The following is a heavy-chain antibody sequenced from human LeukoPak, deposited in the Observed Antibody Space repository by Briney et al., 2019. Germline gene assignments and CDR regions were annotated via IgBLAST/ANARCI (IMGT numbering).Heavy chain of an antibody. V-gene: IGHV3-30*18. J-gene: IGHJ4*02. Sequence: GRSLRLSCAASGFTFSSYGMHWVRQAPGKGLEWVAVISYDGSNKYYADSVKGRFTIPRDNSKNTLYLQMNSLRAEDTAVYYCAKDTTLDYWGQGTLVTVSS. CDR1: GFTFSSYG. CDR3: AKDTTLDY. CDR2: ISYDGSNK. D-gene: IGHD2/OR15-2a*01.